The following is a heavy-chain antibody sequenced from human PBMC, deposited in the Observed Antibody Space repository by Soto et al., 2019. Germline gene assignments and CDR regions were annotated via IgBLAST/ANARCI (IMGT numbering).Heavy chain of an antibody. D-gene: IGHD3-10*01. CDR2: INPNSGGT. J-gene: IGHJ6*02. Sequence: SVKVSCKASGYTFTGYYMHWVRQAPGQGLEWMGWINPNSGGTNYAQKFQGRVTMTRDTSISTAYMELSRLRSDDTTVYYCARDVLPSDYAGSGSSHYYYGMDVWGQGTTVTVYS. V-gene: IGHV1-2*02. CDR3: ARDVLPSDYAGSGSSHYYYGMDV. CDR1: GYTFTGYY.